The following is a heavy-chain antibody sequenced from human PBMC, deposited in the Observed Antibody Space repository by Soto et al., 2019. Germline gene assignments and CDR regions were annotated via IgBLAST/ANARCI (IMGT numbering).Heavy chain of an antibody. Sequence: GGSLRLSCVASGFTFNSYAMSWVRQAPGKGLEWVSTISNSGSSTYYADSVKGRFPISRDNFKNTLYLQMNSLRAEDTAVYYCAKAPFCSGSSCPPYWGQGTLVTVSS. J-gene: IGHJ4*02. CDR3: AKAPFCSGSSCPPY. CDR2: ISNSGSST. V-gene: IGHV3-23*01. CDR1: GFTFNSYA. D-gene: IGHD2-2*01.